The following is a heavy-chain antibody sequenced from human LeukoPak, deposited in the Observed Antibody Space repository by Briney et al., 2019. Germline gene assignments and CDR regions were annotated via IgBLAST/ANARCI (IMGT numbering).Heavy chain of an antibody. D-gene: IGHD5-18*01. V-gene: IGHV4-59*04. CDR2: IFYSGST. J-gene: IGHJ4*02. Sequence: NASETLSLTCTVSGGSISSYYWSWIRQPPGKGLEWIGTIFYSGSTYYTPSLKSRVTISVDTSKNQFSLKLSSVTAADTAVYYCARQERIQLWSPLGGFFDYWGQGTLVTVSS. CDR1: GGSISSYY. CDR3: ARQERIQLWSPLGGFFDY.